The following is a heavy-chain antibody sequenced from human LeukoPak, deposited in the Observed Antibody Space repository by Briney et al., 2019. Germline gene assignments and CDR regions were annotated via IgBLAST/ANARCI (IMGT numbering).Heavy chain of an antibody. CDR3: ARDLNSGSYFDY. CDR1: GFTFSSYA. CDR2: ISYGGSNK. D-gene: IGHD1-26*01. Sequence: PGGSLRLSCAASGFTFSSYAMHWVRQAPGKGLEGVAVISYGGSNKYYADSVKGRFTISRDNSKNTLYLQMNSLRAEDTAVYYCARDLNSGSYFDYWGQGTLVTVSS. V-gene: IGHV3-30-3*01. J-gene: IGHJ4*02.